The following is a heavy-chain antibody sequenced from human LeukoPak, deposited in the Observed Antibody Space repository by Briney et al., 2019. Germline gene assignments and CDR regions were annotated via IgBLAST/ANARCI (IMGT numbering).Heavy chain of an antibody. V-gene: IGHV3-7*01. J-gene: IGHJ4*02. Sequence: GGSLRLSCVVSEFTFGNYALHWVRQAPGKGLEWVANIKQDGSQKYYVGSVKGRFTISRDNAKNSLYLQMNSLRVDDTAMYYCAREQYGDHFDNWGQGTLVTVSS. CDR1: EFTFGNYA. CDR2: IKQDGSQK. D-gene: IGHD4-17*01. CDR3: AREQYGDHFDN.